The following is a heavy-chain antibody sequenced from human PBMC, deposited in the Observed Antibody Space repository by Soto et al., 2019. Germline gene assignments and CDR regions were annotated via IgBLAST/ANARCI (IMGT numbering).Heavy chain of an antibody. J-gene: IGHJ6*02. CDR1: GYTFTNYG. D-gene: IGHD2-2*01. CDR2: ISGYNGNT. Sequence: QVHLVQSGAEVRKPGASVKVSCKASGYTFTNYGISWVRQAPGQGLEWMGWISGYNGNTNFAQKLQGRVTMTTDTSTSTAYTELRSLISDDTAVYYCARIADCIITTCSFPSRFHVRGYYYYYGMDVWGQGTTVTVSS. V-gene: IGHV1-18*01. CDR3: ARIADCIITTCSFPSRFHVRGYYYYYGMDV.